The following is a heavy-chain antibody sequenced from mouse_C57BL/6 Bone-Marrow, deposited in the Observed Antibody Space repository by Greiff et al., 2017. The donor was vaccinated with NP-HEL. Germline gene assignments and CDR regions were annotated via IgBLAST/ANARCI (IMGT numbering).Heavy chain of an antibody. CDR3: TTPPYYSNPYYFGD. CDR1: GFNIKDDY. CDR2: IDPENGDT. J-gene: IGHJ2*01. D-gene: IGHD2-5*01. Sequence: EVQLQQPGAELVRPGASVKLSCTASGFNIKDDYMHWVKQRPEQGLEWIGWIDPENGDTEYASKFQGKATITADTSSNTAYLQLSSLTSEDTAVYYCTTPPYYSNPYYFGDWGQGTTLTVSS. V-gene: IGHV14-4*01.